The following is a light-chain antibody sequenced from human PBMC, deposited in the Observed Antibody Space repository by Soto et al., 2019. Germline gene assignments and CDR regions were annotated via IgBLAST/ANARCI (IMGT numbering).Light chain of an antibody. CDR2: SNN. Sequence: QSVLTQPPSASGTPGQRVTISCSGSSSNIGSNTVNWYQQLPGTAPKLLICSNNQRPSGVPDRFSGSKSGTSAFLAISGLQSEDEADYYCAAWDDSLNGWVFGGGTKLTVL. CDR3: AAWDDSLNGWV. J-gene: IGLJ3*02. V-gene: IGLV1-44*01. CDR1: SSNIGSNT.